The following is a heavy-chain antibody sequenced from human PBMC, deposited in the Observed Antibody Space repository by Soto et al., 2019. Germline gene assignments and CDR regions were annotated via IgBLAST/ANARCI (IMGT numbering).Heavy chain of an antibody. CDR2: INPYNDNT. CDR3: ARGDMDV. J-gene: IGHJ6*02. CDR1: GYTFTTYA. V-gene: IGHV1-18*04. Sequence: ASVKVSCKASGYTFTTYAINWVRQAPGQGLESMGWINPYNDNTFYAQDLQGRITMTTDRSTTTAYMELRSLRSDDTAVYYCARGDMDVWGQGTRVTVSS.